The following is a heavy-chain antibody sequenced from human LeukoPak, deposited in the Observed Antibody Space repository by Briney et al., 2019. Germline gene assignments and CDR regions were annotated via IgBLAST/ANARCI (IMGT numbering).Heavy chain of an antibody. CDR3: ARREYYYDSSGYPRGLNYYYYYMDV. CDR1: GFTFSSYS. CDR2: ISSSSSTI. D-gene: IGHD3-22*01. V-gene: IGHV3-48*01. J-gene: IGHJ6*03. Sequence: GGSLRLSCAASGFTFSSYSMNWVRQAPGKGLEWVSYISSSSSTIYYADSVKGRFTISRDNAKNSLYLQMNSLRAEDTAVYYCARREYYYDSSGYPRGLNYYYYYMDVWGKGTTVTVSS.